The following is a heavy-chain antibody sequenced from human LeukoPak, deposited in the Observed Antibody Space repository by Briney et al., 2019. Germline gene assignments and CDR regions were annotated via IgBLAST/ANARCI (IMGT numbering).Heavy chain of an antibody. V-gene: IGHV3-21*01. J-gene: IGHJ4*02. CDR2: ISSSSSYI. D-gene: IGHD3-22*01. CDR3: ARDLLYYYDTTTTTFDY. Sequence: GGSLRLSCAASGSTFSSYSMNWVRQAPGKGLEWVSSISSSSSYIYYADSVKGRFTISRDNAKNSLYLQMNSLRAEDTAVYYCARDLLYYYDTTTTTFDYWGQGTLVTVSS. CDR1: GSTFSSYS.